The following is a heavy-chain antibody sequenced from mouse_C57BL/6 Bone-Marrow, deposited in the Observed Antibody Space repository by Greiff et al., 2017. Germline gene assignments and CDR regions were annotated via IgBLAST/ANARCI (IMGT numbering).Heavy chain of an antibody. Sequence: EVHLVESGEGLVKPGGSLKLSCAASGFTFSSYAMSWVRQTPEKRLEWVAYISSGGDYIYYADTVKGRFTISRDNARNTLYLQMSSLKSEDTAMYYCTRGPLTPFAYWGQGTLVTVSA. J-gene: IGHJ3*01. CDR3: TRGPLTPFAY. D-gene: IGHD4-1*01. CDR1: GFTFSSYA. V-gene: IGHV5-9-1*02. CDR2: ISSGGDYI.